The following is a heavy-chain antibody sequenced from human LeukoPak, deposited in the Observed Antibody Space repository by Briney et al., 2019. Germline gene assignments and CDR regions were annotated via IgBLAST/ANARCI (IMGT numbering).Heavy chain of an antibody. CDR3: APGRYYFDY. V-gene: IGHV3-7*02. J-gene: IGHJ4*02. CDR1: GFSFNRYW. Sequence: GGSLRLSCAASGFSFNRYWMNWVRPAPGKGLEWVANIKQDGSEKCYVDSVKGRFTISRDNAKNSLYLQMNSLRVADTAVYYCAPGRYYFDYWGQGTLVTVSS. CDR2: IKQDGSEK. D-gene: IGHD1-14*01.